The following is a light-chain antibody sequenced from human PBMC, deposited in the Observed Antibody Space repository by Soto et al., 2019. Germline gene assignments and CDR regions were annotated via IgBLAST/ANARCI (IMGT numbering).Light chain of an antibody. V-gene: IGLV2-14*01. CDR3: SSYTRSSSVV. CDR1: SSDVGAYNY. J-gene: IGLJ3*02. CDR2: DVT. Sequence: QFALTQPASVSGSPGQSIAISCTGTSSDVGAYNYVSWYQQHPGKAPKLMIYDVTSRPSGVSNRFSGSKSGNTASLTISGLQAEDEADYYCSSYTRSSSVVFGGGTKLTVL.